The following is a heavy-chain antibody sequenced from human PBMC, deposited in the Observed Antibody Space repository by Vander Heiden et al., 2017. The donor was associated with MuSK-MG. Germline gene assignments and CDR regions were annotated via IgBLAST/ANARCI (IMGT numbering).Heavy chain of an antibody. CDR3: ARGYCSGGSCYPELH. V-gene: IGHV4-31*03. J-gene: IGHJ4*02. D-gene: IGHD2-15*01. CDR2: IYYSGST. CDR1: GGSISRGGYY. Sequence: QVQLQESGPGLVKPSQTLSLTCTVSGGSISRGGYYWSWIRQHPGKGLEWIGYIYYSGSTYYNPSLKSRVTISVDTSKNQFSLKLSSVTAADTAVYYCARGYCSGGSCYPELHWGQGTLVTVSS.